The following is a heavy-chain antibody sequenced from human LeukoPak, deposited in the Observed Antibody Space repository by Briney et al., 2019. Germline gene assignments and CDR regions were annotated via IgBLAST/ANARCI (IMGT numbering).Heavy chain of an antibody. J-gene: IGHJ5*02. D-gene: IGHD5-24*01. CDR2: IIPIFGTA. Sequence: SVKVSCKASGGTFSSYAISWVRQAPGQGLEWMGGIIPIFGTADYAQKFQGRVTITADKSTSTDYLELSSLRSEDTAVYYCARDNSVRDEAWWFNPWGQGTLVTVSS. V-gene: IGHV1-69*06. CDR3: ARDNSVRDEAWWFNP. CDR1: GGTFSSYA.